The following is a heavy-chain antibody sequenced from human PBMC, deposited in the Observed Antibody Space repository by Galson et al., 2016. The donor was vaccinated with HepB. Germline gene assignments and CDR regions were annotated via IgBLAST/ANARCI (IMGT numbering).Heavy chain of an antibody. J-gene: IGHJ3*02. CDR3: ARDWGVHCGGDCHRLMDAFDI. Sequence: SVKVSCKAPGGTFSSYAISWVRQAPGQGLEWMGGIIPIFGTANYAQKFQGRVTITADESTITVYMELSSLRSEDTAVYYCARDWGVHCGGDCHRLMDAFDIWGQGTMVTVSS. CDR2: IIPIFGTA. CDR1: GGTFSSYA. V-gene: IGHV1-69*13. D-gene: IGHD2-21*02.